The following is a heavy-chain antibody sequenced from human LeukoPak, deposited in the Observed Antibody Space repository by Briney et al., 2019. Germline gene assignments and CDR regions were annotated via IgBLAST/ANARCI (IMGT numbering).Heavy chain of an antibody. CDR2: IYSGDNT. D-gene: IGHD4-17*01. Sequence: PGGSLRLSCAASGFTVSTSYMSWVRQAPGKGLEWVSVIYSGDNTYYADSVKGRFTISRDISKNTLHLQMNSLRAEDTAVYYCASNSGDYGGDSWFDPWGQGTLVTVSS. V-gene: IGHV3-66*01. CDR1: GFTVSTSY. CDR3: ASNSGDYGGDSWFDP. J-gene: IGHJ5*02.